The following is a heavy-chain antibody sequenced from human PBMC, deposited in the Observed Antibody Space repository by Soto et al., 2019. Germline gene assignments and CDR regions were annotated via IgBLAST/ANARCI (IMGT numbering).Heavy chain of an antibody. CDR2: ISSDGSKK. CDR1: GFTFSNSG. Sequence: GGSLRLSCAASGFTFSNSGMHWVRQAPGKGLEWVAVISSDGSKKYYADSVKGRFTISRDNSKNTLYLQMNSLRVEDTAVYYCAKGTHFDYWGQGTLVTVSS. J-gene: IGHJ4*02. V-gene: IGHV3-30*18. CDR3: AKGTHFDY.